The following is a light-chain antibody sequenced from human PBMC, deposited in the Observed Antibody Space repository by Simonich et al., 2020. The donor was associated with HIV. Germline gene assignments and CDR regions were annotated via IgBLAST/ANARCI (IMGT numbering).Light chain of an antibody. CDR3: SSAAYNNRV. J-gene: IGLJ3*02. Sequence: SYELTQPSSVSVSPGQTAKITCSGDVLAKKYARWFQQKPGQAPVVMIYRDIEWPSGIPRRFSGSRSGTPVTLTSSGAQVEDEADYYCSSAAYNNRVFGGGTKLTVL. CDR1: VLAKKY. CDR2: RDI. V-gene: IGLV3-27*01.